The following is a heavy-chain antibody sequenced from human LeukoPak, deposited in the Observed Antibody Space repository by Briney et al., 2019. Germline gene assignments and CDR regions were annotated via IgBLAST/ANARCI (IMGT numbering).Heavy chain of an antibody. CDR2: ISGSGGST. D-gene: IGHD5-12*01. J-gene: IGHJ4*02. CDR1: GFTFSSYA. V-gene: IGHV3-23*01. Sequence: GGSLRLSCAASGFTFSSYAMSWVRQAPGKGLEWVSAISGSGGSTYYADSVKGRFTISRDNSKNTLYLQMNSLRAEDTAVYYCTKSRTAVATIRYFDYWGQGTLVTVSS. CDR3: TKSRTAVATIRYFDY.